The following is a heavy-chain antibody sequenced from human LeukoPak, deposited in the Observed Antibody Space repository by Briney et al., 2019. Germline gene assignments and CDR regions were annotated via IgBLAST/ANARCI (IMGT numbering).Heavy chain of an antibody. CDR3: ARDVAVSGTDLDY. CDR1: AYTFTDYY. J-gene: IGHJ4*02. V-gene: IGHV1-2*02. Sequence: ASVTVSFMSSAYTFTDYYMHWVRQARGQGGEGMRFINPTSSGPHYAQKFHARVTMTMHTSISTAYIALSRLRSDDTAVYYCARDVAVSGTDLDYWGQGTLVTVSS. D-gene: IGHD6-19*01. CDR2: INPTSSGP.